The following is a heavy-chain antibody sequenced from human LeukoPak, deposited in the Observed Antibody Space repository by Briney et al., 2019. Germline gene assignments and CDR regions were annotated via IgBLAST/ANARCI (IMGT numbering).Heavy chain of an antibody. CDR3: AKDHGSSDWYYFDY. D-gene: IGHD6-13*01. CDR2: VRYDGSNT. CDR1: GFTFINYG. J-gene: IGHJ4*02. V-gene: IGHV3-30*02. Sequence: GGSLRLSCAASGFTFINYGMHWVRQAPGKGLEWVAFVRYDGSNTYYADSVKGRFTISRDNSKNTLYLQMNTLRADDTAVYYCAKDHGSSDWYYFDYWGQGTLVTVSS.